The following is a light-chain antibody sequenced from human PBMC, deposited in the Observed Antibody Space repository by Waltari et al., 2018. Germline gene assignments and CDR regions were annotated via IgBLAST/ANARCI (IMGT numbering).Light chain of an antibody. Sequence: SYVLTQPPSVSVAPGQTARISCGGNKIGSKGVHWYRQKPGQAPGLVVYDNSDRPSGIPERLSGSNAGNTATRTINRVEAGDEADYYCQVWDTSSDHLWVFGGGTKLTVL. V-gene: IGLV3-21*02. J-gene: IGLJ3*02. CDR2: DNS. CDR3: QVWDTSSDHLWV. CDR1: KIGSKG.